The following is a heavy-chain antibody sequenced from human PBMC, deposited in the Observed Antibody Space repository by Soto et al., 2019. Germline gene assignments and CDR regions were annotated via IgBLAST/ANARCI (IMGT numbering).Heavy chain of an antibody. D-gene: IGHD3-3*01. CDR2: ISGSDGKT. CDR1: GFSFGSYA. V-gene: IGHV3-23*01. J-gene: IGHJ4*02. CDR3: ARWSYLDY. Sequence: GGSLILSCAASGFSFGSYALIWVRQAPGKGLEWVSTISGSDGKTFYADSVKGRFSISRDTSQSTLYLQMNRLRADDTAMYYCARWSYLDYWGQGTRVTVS.